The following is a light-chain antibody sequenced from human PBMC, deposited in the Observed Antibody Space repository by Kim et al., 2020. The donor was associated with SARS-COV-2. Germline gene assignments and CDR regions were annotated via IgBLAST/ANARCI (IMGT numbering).Light chain of an antibody. V-gene: IGKV1-17*02. Sequence: DIQMTQSPSSLSASVGDRVTITCRASQGIGNDLTWYQQKPGQAPKRLIYSASNLQSGVPSGFSGSGSGTEFTLTISNLQPEDFATYYCLQYTAHVLHFGGGTRREI. CDR2: SAS. J-gene: IGKJ4*01. CDR1: QGIGND. CDR3: LQYTAHVLH.